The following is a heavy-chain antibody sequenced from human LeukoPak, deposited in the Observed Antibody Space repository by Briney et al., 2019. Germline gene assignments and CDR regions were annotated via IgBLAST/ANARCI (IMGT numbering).Heavy chain of an antibody. CDR2: IYSGGST. V-gene: IGHV3-53*01. Sequence: PGGSLKLSCAASGFTVSSNYMSWVRQAPGKGLEWVSVIYSGGSTYYADSVKGRFTISRDNSKNTLYLQMNSLRAEDTAVYYCAKEFYHRFSGLYGSGSYYLDYWGQGTLVTVSS. J-gene: IGHJ4*02. D-gene: IGHD3-10*01. CDR1: GFTVSSNY. CDR3: AKEFYHRFSGLYGSGSYYLDY.